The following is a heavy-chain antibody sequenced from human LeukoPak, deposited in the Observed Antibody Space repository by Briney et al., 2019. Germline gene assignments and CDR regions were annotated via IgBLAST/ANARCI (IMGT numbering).Heavy chain of an antibody. J-gene: IGHJ4*02. D-gene: IGHD2-21*02. CDR1: GFTVSSNY. CDR3: AKPPRVVVVTAFDS. CDR2: ITGSGSST. V-gene: IGHV3-23*01. Sequence: PGGSLRLSCAASGFTVSSNYMSWARQAPGKGLERVSSITGSGSSTYYADSVKGRFTISRDNSKNTLYVQMNSLRAEDTAVYFCAKPPRVVVVTAFDSWGQGTLVTVSS.